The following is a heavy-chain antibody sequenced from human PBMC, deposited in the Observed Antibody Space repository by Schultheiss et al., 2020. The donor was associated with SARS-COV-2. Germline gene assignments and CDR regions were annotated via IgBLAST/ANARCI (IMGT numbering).Heavy chain of an antibody. J-gene: IGHJ6*02. V-gene: IGHV3-73*01. CDR1: GXTFSRYA. CDR2: IRSKANSYAT. CDR3: TIIAAAGTHYYYGMDV. D-gene: IGHD6-13*01. Sequence: GGSLRLSXAASGXTFSRYAMQWVGQAPGKGLEWVGRIRSKANSYATAYAASVKGRFTISRDDSKNTAYLQMNSLKTEDTAVYYCTIIAAAGTHYYYGMDVWGQGTTVTVSS.